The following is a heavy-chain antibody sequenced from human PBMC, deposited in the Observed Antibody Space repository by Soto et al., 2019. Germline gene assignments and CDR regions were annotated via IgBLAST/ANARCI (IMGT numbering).Heavy chain of an antibody. V-gene: IGHV1-69*04. Sequence: SVKVSCKASGGTFSSYTISWVRQAPGQGLEWMGRIIPILGIANYAQKFQGRVTITADKSTSTAYMELSSLRSEDTAVYYCARDGAARPVWFDPWGQGTQVTVSS. CDR2: IIPILGIA. D-gene: IGHD6-6*01. CDR1: GGTFSSYT. CDR3: ARDGAARPVWFDP. J-gene: IGHJ5*02.